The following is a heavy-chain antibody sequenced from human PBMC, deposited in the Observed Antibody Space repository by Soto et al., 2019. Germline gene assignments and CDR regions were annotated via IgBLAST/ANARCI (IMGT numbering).Heavy chain of an antibody. CDR3: AREGFWSGYSYYYYGMAV. CDR1: GYTFTSYG. J-gene: IGHJ6*02. Sequence: QVQLVQSGAEVKKPGASVKVSCKASGYTFTSYGISWVRQAPGQGLERMGWISAYNGNTNYAQKLQGRVTMTTDTSTSTAYMELRSLGSNDTAVDYCAREGFWSGYSYYYYGMAVWGPGTTVTVSS. V-gene: IGHV1-18*01. D-gene: IGHD3-3*01. CDR2: ISAYNGNT.